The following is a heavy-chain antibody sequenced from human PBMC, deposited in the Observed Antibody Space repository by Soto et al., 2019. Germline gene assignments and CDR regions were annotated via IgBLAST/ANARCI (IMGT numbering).Heavy chain of an antibody. CDR3: ARYIVVVTATYAFDI. CDR1: GFTLSSYA. V-gene: IGHV3-30-3*01. J-gene: IGHJ3*02. D-gene: IGHD2-21*02. CDR2: ISYDGSNK. Sequence: QVQLVESGGGVVQPGRSLRLSCAASGFTLSSYAMHWVRQAPGKGLEWVAVISYDGSNKYYADSVKGRFTISRDNSKNTLYLQMNSLRAEDTAVYYCARYIVVVTATYAFDIWGQGTMVTVSS.